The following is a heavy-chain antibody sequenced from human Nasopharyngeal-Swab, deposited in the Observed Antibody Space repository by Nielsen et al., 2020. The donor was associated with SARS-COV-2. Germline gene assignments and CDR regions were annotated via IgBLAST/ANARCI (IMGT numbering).Heavy chain of an antibody. Sequence: SETLSLPCPVSGGSISGYYWIWLRQPPGKGLDWIGNIYYTVSTKYDPPLKSRVTISMDTSKYQFSLKLSSVTAADTAVYYCARDRPNYGMDIWGRGTTVTVS. CDR3: ARDRPNYGMDI. CDR1: GGSISGYY. CDR2: IYYTVST. J-gene: IGHJ6*02. V-gene: IGHV4-59*01.